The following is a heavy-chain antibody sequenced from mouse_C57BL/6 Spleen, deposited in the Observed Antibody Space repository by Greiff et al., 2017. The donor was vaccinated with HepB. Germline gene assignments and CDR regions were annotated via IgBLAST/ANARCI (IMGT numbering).Heavy chain of an antibody. J-gene: IGHJ1*03. CDR2: INYDGSST. V-gene: IGHV5-16*02. CDR3: ARRRLYWYFDV. Sequence: EVKLVESEGGLVQPGSSMKLSCTASGFTFSDYYMAWVRQVPEKGLEWVANINYDGSSTYYLDSLKSRFIISRDNAKNILYLQMSSLKSEDTATYYCARRRLYWYFDVWGTGTTVTVSS. CDR1: GFTFSDYY.